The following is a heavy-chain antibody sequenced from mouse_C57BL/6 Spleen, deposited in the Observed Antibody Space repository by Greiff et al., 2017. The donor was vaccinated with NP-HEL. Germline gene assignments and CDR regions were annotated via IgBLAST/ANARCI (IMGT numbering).Heavy chain of an antibody. CDR1: VYTFPLSC. J-gene: IGHJ2*01. CDR2: ITPSSGYT. V-gene: IGHV1-7*01. D-gene: IGHD1-1*01. CDR3: ARLGEWGSSYSFDY. Sequence: VQLQPSVAALSHPVSSVPLSCPASVYTFPLSCLLCVPPRPVPGLEWIGYITPSSGYTKYNQKFKDKATLTADKSSSTAYMQLSSLTYEDSAVYYCARLGEWGSSYSFDYWGQGTTLTVSS.